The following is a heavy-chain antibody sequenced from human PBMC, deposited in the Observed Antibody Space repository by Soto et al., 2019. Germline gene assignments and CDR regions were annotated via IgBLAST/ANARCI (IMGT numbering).Heavy chain of an antibody. Sequence: SETLSLTCTVSGGSISSGGYYWSWIRQHPGKGLEWIGYIYYSGSTYYNPSLKGRVTISVDTSKNQFSLKLSSVTAADTAVYYCARVSEEWLSSWGQGTLVTVSS. J-gene: IGHJ4*02. CDR3: ARVSEEWLSS. D-gene: IGHD3-3*01. CDR1: GGSISSGGYY. V-gene: IGHV4-31*03. CDR2: IYYSGST.